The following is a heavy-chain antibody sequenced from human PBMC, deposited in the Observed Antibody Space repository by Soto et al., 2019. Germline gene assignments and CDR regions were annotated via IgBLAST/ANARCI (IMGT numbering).Heavy chain of an antibody. CDR2: FNPTSGST. D-gene: IGHD6-13*01. V-gene: IGHV1-46*01. J-gene: IGHJ4*02. CDR3: ARDLAAGDY. Sequence: QVQLVQSGAEVKKPGASVKLSCKASGYTLINYYIHWVRKAPGQGLEWMGIFNPTSGSTNYAQKFQGRVTLTMDTSTRTVYMELSSLRFDDTAVYYCARDLAAGDYWGQGTLVTVSS. CDR1: GYTLINYY.